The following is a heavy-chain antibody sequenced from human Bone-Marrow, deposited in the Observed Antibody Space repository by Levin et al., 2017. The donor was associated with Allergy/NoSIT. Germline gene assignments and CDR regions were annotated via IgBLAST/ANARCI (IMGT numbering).Heavy chain of an antibody. D-gene: IGHD3-3*01. V-gene: IGHV3-11*01. Sequence: TSGGSLRLSCAASGFAFSDYYMSWIRQAPGKGLEWISYITIGNSVYYADSVKGRFTISRDNSKNSVFLQLNSLRPEDTAIYYCARDQGITGDYDYWGQGTLVTVSS. CDR1: GFAFSDYY. J-gene: IGHJ4*02. CDR2: ITIGNSV. CDR3: ARDQGITGDYDY.